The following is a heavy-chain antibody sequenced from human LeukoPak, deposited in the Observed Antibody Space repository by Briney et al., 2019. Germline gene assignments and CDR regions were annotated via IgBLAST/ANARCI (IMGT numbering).Heavy chain of an antibody. CDR2: INWNGGST. Sequence: GGSLRLSCAASGFTFDDYGMSWVRQAPGKGLEWVSGINWNGGSTGYADSVKGRFTISRDNAKNSLYLQMNSLRAEDTAVYYCARGGGDNDHFDYWGQGTLVTVSS. CDR1: GFTFDDYG. J-gene: IGHJ4*02. D-gene: IGHD3-10*01. V-gene: IGHV3-20*04. CDR3: ARGGGDNDHFDY.